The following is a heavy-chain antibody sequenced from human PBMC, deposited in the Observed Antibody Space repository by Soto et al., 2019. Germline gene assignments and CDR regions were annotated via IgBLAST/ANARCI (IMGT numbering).Heavy chain of an antibody. CDR2: IIPNNGNT. J-gene: IGHJ4*02. Sequence: QVPLVQSGFEVKKPGASVKVSCKASGYTFTTHGISWVRQAPGQGLEWMGWIIPNNGNTKNAPKFQGRVTMTTDTSTSTAYMELRRLRYDDTAVYYCARLSGVVVGDYWGQGTLVSVSS. D-gene: IGHD2-15*01. V-gene: IGHV1-18*01. CDR3: ARLSGVVVGDY. CDR1: GYTFTTHG.